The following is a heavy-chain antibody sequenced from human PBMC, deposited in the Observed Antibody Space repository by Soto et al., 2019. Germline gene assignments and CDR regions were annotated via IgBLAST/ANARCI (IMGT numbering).Heavy chain of an antibody. CDR3: TTDLIVVVPAAVPSLFDY. J-gene: IGHJ4*02. Sequence: GGSLRLSCAASGFTFSNAWMSWVRQAPGKGLEWVGRIKSKTDGGTTDYAAPVKGRFTISRDDSKNTLYLQMNSLKTEDTAVYYCTTDLIVVVPAAVPSLFDYWGQGTLVTVSS. CDR2: IKSKTDGGTT. D-gene: IGHD2-2*01. CDR1: GFTFSNAW. V-gene: IGHV3-15*01.